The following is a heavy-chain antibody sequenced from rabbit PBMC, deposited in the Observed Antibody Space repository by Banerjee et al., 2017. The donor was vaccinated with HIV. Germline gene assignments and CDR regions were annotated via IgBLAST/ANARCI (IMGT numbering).Heavy chain of an antibody. CDR1: GFSFSSNW. CDR3: ARNYVNAFDP. J-gene: IGHJ2*01. V-gene: IGHV1S45*01. CDR2: IDTSDGDT. Sequence: LEESGGGLVKPGGSLTLTCTASGFSFSSNWICWVRQAPGKGLEWIACIDTSDGDTDYANWPKGRFTISKTSSTTVTLQMTSLTAADTATYFCARNYVNAFDPRGPGTLVTVS. D-gene: IGHD1-1*01.